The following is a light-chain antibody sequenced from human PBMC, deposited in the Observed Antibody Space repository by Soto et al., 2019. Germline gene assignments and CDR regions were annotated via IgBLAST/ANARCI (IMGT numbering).Light chain of an antibody. J-gene: IGKJ4*01. CDR1: QTVRTNY. Sequence: EIVLTQSPGTLSLSPGERATLSCRASQTVRTNYLAWFHHKPGQAPRLLIYGASSRATGIPDRFSGSGSGTDFTLPINRLEPEDFAVYFGQQYSDSPLTFGGGTRVEIK. V-gene: IGKV3-20*01. CDR3: QQYSDSPLT. CDR2: GAS.